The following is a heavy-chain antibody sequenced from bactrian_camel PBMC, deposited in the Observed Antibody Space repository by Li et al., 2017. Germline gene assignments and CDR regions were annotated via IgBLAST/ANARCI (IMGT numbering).Heavy chain of an antibody. CDR1: GYTISSNC. V-gene: IGHV3S28*01. CDR2: IYTGGGST. Sequence: VESGGGSVQAGGSLRLSCAASGYTISSNCMGWFRQAPGKEREGVAVIYTGGGSTYYADSVKGRFIISKDNAKNTLYLRMDSLTPEDTGLYRCAADRGTPSFCSGGTWSGSYWGQGTQVTV. D-gene: IGHD7*01. CDR3: AADRGTPSFCSGGTWSGSY. J-gene: IGHJ4*01.